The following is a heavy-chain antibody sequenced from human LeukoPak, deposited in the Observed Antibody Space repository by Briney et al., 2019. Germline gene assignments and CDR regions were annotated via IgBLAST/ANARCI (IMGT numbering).Heavy chain of an antibody. CDR2: INPNSGGT. CDR1: GYTFTGYY. Sequence: ASAKVSCKASGYTFTGYYMHWVRQAPGQGLEWMGWINPNSGGTNYAQKFQGRVTMTRDTSISTAYMELSRLRSDDTAVYYCARDLLGDQDPRNNWFDPWGQGTLVTVSS. D-gene: IGHD2-21*02. CDR3: ARDLLGDQDPRNNWFDP. J-gene: IGHJ5*02. V-gene: IGHV1-2*02.